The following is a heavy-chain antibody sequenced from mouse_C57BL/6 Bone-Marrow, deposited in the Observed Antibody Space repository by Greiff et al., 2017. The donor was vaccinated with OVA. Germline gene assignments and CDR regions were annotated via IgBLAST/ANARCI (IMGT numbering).Heavy chain of an antibody. D-gene: IGHD2-1*01. J-gene: IGHJ4*01. CDR3: ARGSSTIKRMAMDY. V-gene: IGHV1-53*01. CDR1: GYTFTSYW. Sequence: VQLVESGTELVKPGASVKLSCKASGYTFTSYWMHWVKQRPGQGLEWIGNINPSNGGTNYNEKFKSKATLTVDKSSSTAYMQLSSLTSEDSAVYYCARGSSTIKRMAMDYWGQGTSVTVSS. CDR2: INPSNGGT.